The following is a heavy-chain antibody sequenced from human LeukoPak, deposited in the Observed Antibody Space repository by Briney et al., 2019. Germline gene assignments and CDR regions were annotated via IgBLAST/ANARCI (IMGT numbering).Heavy chain of an antibody. Sequence: GGSLRLSCAASGFTVSTNYWIGWVRQMPGKGLEWMGIINPDDSDTRYSPSFQGQVVISADKSISTAYLQWSSLKASDTAMYYCARYSSNHLDYWGRGALVTVSS. CDR2: INPDDSDT. CDR3: ARYSSNHLDY. J-gene: IGHJ4*02. V-gene: IGHV5-51*01. CDR1: GFTVSTNYW. D-gene: IGHD1-14*01.